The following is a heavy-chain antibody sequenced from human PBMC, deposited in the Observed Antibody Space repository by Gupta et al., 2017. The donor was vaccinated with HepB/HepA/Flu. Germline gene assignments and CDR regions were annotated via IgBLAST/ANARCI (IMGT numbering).Heavy chain of an antibody. CDR2: ISYDGSNK. V-gene: IGHV3-30*03. CDR1: CFNFITYG. CDR3: ARDHCTTTSCSHYYFDF. Sequence: QVQLVESGVGVVQPGRSLRLSCAASCFNFITYGMHWVRQAPGKGLEWVALISYDGSNKYFADSVKGRFTISRDNSKDTLYLQMNSLRPEDTAVYYCARDHCTTTSCSHYYFDFWGQGTLVTVSS. D-gene: IGHD2-2*01. J-gene: IGHJ4*02.